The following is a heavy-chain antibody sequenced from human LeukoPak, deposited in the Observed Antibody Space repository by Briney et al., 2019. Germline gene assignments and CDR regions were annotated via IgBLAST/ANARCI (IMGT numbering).Heavy chain of an antibody. CDR1: SESFSGGY. J-gene: IGHJ4*02. CDR2: ISDNEGI. V-gene: IGHV4-34*01. Sequence: PSETLSLTCSVYSESFSGGYCSWIRQPPGKGLDWIGEISDNEGIKYSPSLKSRVTISVDTSKNQFSLKLTSVTAADTAVYYCARGLDRSKTGYWGQGSLVTVSS. D-gene: IGHD3-22*01. CDR3: ARGLDRSKTGY.